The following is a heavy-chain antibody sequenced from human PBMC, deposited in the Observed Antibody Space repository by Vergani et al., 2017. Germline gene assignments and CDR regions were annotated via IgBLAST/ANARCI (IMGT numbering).Heavy chain of an antibody. J-gene: IGHJ4*02. CDR2: ISDNGGTP. CDR3: TKGSRGYTGYFFDY. Sequence: VELVESGGGLVKPGGSLRLSCEASGFTFRNYAMTWVRQAPGKGLEWVSIISDNGGTPYYADSVKGRFIISRDNSKNTLHLQMNSLRADDTAVYYCTKGSRGYTGYFFDYWGQGTLATVSS. D-gene: IGHD5-12*01. CDR1: GFTFRNYA. V-gene: IGHV3-23*04.